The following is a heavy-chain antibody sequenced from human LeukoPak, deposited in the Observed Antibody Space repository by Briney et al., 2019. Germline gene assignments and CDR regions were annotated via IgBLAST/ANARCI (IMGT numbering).Heavy chain of an antibody. Sequence: GGSLRLSCAASGFIFSSYSMSWVRQAPGKGLEWVSVITGSGGNTYYADSVKGRFTISKDNSKNTVYLQMSSLRVDDTAAYYCVKAASSSWPSYYYGMDVWGQGTTVTVSS. CDR1: GFIFSSYS. V-gene: IGHV3-23*01. CDR3: VKAASSSWPSYYYGMDV. CDR2: ITGSGGNT. D-gene: IGHD6-13*01. J-gene: IGHJ6*02.